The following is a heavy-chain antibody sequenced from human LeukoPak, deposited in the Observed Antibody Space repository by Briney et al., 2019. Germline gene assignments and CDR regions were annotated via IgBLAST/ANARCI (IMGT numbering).Heavy chain of an antibody. CDR2: IKQDGSEK. D-gene: IGHD3-3*01. V-gene: IGHV3-7*03. CDR3: ARAFWSGYYPNYFDY. Sequence: GGPLRPSWAALGFPFSSIWRSWVGKAQGKGWGWGANIKQDGSEKYYVDSVKGRFTISRDNAKNSLYLQMNSLRAEDTALYHCARAFWSGYYPNYFDYWGQGTLVTVSS. CDR1: GFPFSSIW. J-gene: IGHJ4*02.